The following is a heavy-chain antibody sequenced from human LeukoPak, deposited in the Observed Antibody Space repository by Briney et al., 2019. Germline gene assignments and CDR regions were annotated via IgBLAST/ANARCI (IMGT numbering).Heavy chain of an antibody. D-gene: IGHD3-22*01. V-gene: IGHV4-39*07. CDR3: ARAVEYYYDSSGYYLEPPPPFRYFDY. CDR2: IYYSGST. Sequence: SETLSLTCTVSGGSISSSSYYWGWIRQPPGKGLEWIGSIYYSGSTYYNPSLKSRVTISVDTSKNQFSLKLSSVTAADTAVYYCARAVEYYYDSSGYYLEPPPPFRYFDYWGQGTLVTVSS. CDR1: GGSISSSSYY. J-gene: IGHJ4*02.